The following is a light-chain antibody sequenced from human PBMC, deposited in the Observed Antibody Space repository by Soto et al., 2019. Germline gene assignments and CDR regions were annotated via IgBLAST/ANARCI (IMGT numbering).Light chain of an antibody. Sequence: QSALTQPASVSGSPGQSITISCSGSSNDIGGYNHVSWYQQHPGKAPKVMIYDVTNRPSGVSNRFSGSKSGNTASLTISGLQAEDEPDYSGSSYTSSSTSYVFGTGTKLTDL. V-gene: IGLV2-14*01. CDR2: DVT. CDR1: SNDIGGYNH. CDR3: SSYTSSSTSYV. J-gene: IGLJ1*01.